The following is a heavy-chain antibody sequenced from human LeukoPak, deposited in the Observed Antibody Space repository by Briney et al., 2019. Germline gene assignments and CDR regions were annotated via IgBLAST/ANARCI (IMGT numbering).Heavy chain of an antibody. J-gene: IGHJ5*02. V-gene: IGHV4-59*11. CDR2: IYYSGST. Sequence: SETLSLTCTVSGGSISSHYWSWIRQPPGKGLEWIGYIYYSGSTNYNPSLKSRVTISVDTSKYQFSLKLSSVTAADTAVYYCARLQGTYYDFWSGYPREGWFDPWGQGTLVTVSS. D-gene: IGHD3-3*01. CDR3: ARLQGTYYDFWSGYPREGWFDP. CDR1: GGSISSHY.